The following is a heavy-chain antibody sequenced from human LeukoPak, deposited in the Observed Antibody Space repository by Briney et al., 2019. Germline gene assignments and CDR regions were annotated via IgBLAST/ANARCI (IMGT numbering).Heavy chain of an antibody. J-gene: IGHJ6*03. D-gene: IGHD6-13*01. CDR2: IKQDGSEK. Sequence: GGSLRLSCAASGFTFSSYWMSWVRQAPGKGLEWVANIKQDGSEKYYVDSVKGRFTISRDNAKNSLYLQMNSLRAEDTAVYYCARVQQQLSHYYYYYYMDVWGKGTTVTVSS. CDR1: GFTFSSYW. V-gene: IGHV3-7*01. CDR3: ARVQQQLSHYYYYYYMDV.